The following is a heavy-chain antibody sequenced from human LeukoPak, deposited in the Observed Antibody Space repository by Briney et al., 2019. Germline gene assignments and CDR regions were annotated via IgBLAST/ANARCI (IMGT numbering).Heavy chain of an antibody. CDR3: AKDLGVFDY. V-gene: IGHV3-23*01. CDR2: LSGRGGST. CDR1: GFTFSSYA. D-gene: IGHD3-10*01. J-gene: IGHJ4*02. Sequence: PGGSLRLSRAASGFTFSSYAMSWVPQAPGRGLEWVSALSGRGGSTYYAASAKGRFTISRDNSKNTLYLQMNRLRPEDPAVYYWAKDLGVFDYGGQGALVTVS.